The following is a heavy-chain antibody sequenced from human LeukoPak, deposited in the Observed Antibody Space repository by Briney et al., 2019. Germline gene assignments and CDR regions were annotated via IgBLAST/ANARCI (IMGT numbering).Heavy chain of an antibody. D-gene: IGHD6-13*01. CDR1: GDSVSSNSAA. J-gene: IGHJ5*02. V-gene: IGHV6-1*01. CDR3: ARGRSGSWYGIWIDP. CDR2: TYYRSKWFN. Sequence: SQTLSLTCAISGDSVSSNSAAWNWIRQSPSRGLEWLGRTYYRSKWFNDYAESVKSRITINPDTSKNQFSLQLNSVTPEDTAVYYCARGRSGSWYGIWIDPWGQGALVTVSS.